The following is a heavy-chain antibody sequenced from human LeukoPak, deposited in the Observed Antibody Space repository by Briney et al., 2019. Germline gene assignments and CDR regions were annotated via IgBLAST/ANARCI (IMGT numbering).Heavy chain of an antibody. CDR3: ARQVPAAMPEYYYCYGMDV. CDR2: IWYDGSNK. V-gene: IGHV3-33*01. J-gene: IGHJ6*02. CDR1: GFTFSSYG. D-gene: IGHD2-2*01. Sequence: GGSLRLSCAASGFTFSSYGMHWVRQAPGKGLEWVAVIWYDGSNKYYADSVKGRFTISRDNSKNTLYLQMNSLRAEDTAVYYCARQVPAAMPEYYYCYGMDVWGQGTTVTVSS.